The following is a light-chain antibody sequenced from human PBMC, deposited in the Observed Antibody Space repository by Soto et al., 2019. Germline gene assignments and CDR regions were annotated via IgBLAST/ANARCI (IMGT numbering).Light chain of an antibody. V-gene: IGLV2-14*01. J-gene: IGLJ1*01. Sequence: QSVLTQPASVSGSPGQSITISCTGTSSDVGGYNYVSWYQQHPGKAPKLMIYDVSNRPSGVSNRFSGSKSGNTASLTISGIHAVDEADYYCSSYTSSSTYYVFGTGTKVTVL. CDR2: DVS. CDR3: SSYTSSSTYYV. CDR1: SSDVGGYNY.